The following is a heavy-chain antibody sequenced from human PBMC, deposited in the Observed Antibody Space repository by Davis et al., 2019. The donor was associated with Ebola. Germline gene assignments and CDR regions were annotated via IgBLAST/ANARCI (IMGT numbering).Heavy chain of an antibody. J-gene: IGHJ5*02. Sequence: PGGSLRLSCAASGFTFSTYTMNWVRQAPGKGLEWVSSITSNSYIYYADSAKGRFTISRDNAKNALSLQMNSLRAEDTAVYYCASGLRGYSYGNWFDTWGQGTLVTVSS. D-gene: IGHD5-18*01. V-gene: IGHV3-21*01. CDR1: GFTFSTYT. CDR2: ITSNSYI. CDR3: ASGLRGYSYGNWFDT.